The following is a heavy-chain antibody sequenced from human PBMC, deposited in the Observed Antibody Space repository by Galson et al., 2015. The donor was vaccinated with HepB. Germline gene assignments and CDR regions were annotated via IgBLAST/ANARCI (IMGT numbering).Heavy chain of an antibody. J-gene: IGHJ6*02. CDR1: RFTFRNFA. CDR3: AKERSSISGVILVADSGMDV. D-gene: IGHD3-3*01. V-gene: IGHV3-30*18. Sequence: SLRLSCAASRFTFRNFAINWVRQTPAKGLEWVAIVSHDGNDKFYPDSVKGRFTISRDNSNNTVFLYMNNLRPEDTAVYYCAKERSSISGVILVADSGMDVWGQGTTVTVSS. CDR2: VSHDGNDK.